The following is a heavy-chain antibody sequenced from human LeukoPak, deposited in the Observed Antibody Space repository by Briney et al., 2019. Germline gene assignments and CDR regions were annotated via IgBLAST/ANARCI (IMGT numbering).Heavy chain of an antibody. Sequence: SETLSLTCTVSGGSISSSSYYWGWIRQPPGKGLEWNGSIYYSGSTYYNPSLKSRVTISVDTSKNQFSLKLSSVTAADTAVYYCARSEQQLVYLSWFYPWGQGTLVTVSS. D-gene: IGHD6-13*01. CDR2: IYYSGST. J-gene: IGHJ5*02. V-gene: IGHV4-39*07. CDR1: GGSISSSSYY. CDR3: ARSEQQLVYLSWFYP.